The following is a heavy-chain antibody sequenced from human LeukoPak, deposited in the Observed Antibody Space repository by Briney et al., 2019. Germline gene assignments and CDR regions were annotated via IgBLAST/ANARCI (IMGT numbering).Heavy chain of an antibody. CDR1: GGPIRSFY. D-gene: IGHD4-17*01. CDR2: LYSSGST. CDR3: ARRVTTVTTDWYFDL. Sequence: SENLSLNCTVSGGPIRSFYWNWIRQPPGRGLEWIWYLYSSGSTNYNPSLKSRVTISEDTSRNQFSLKLTSVTAAGTAVYYCARRVTTVTTDWYFDLWGRGTLVTVSS. J-gene: IGHJ2*01. V-gene: IGHV4-4*09.